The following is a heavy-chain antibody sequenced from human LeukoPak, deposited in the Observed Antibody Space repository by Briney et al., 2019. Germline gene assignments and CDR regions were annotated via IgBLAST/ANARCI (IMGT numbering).Heavy chain of an antibody. CDR3: TRDRRWIWAYYYYYYMDV. CDR1: GFTFGDYA. J-gene: IGHJ6*03. V-gene: IGHV3-49*04. Sequence: TGGSLRLSCTASGFTFGDYAMSWVRQAPGKGLEWVGFIRSKAYGGTTEYAASVKGRFTISRDDSKSIAYLQMNSLKTEDTAVYYCTRDRRWIWAYYYYYYMDVWGKGTTVTISS. CDR2: IRSKAYGGTT. D-gene: IGHD3-16*01.